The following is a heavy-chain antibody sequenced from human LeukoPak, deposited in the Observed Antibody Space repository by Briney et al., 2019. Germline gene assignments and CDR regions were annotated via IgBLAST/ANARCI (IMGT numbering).Heavy chain of an antibody. V-gene: IGHV3-23*01. CDR2: ISPSSGSI. Sequence: PGGSLRLSCAGSGFTFSRYAMTWARQAPGKGLQWVSAISPSSGSIYYADSVKGRFTISRDNSKNTLYLQMNSLRAEDTAVYYCARGLIVATIFAFDIWGQGTMVTVSS. D-gene: IGHD5-12*01. J-gene: IGHJ3*02. CDR1: GFTFSRYA. CDR3: ARGLIVATIFAFDI.